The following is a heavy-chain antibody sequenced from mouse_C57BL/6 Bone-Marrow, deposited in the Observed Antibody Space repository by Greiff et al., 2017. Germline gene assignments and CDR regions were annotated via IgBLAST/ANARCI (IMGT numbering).Heavy chain of an antibody. CDR1: GYTFTSYW. CDR3: AKMPHYYGSSYRYWYFDV. Sequence: VQLQQPGAELVKPGASVKLSCKASGYTFTSYWMHWVKQRPGQGLEWIGMIHPNSGSTNYNEKFKSKATLTVDKSSSTAYMQLSSLTSEDSAVYYCAKMPHYYGSSYRYWYFDVWGTGTTVTVSS. CDR2: IHPNSGST. J-gene: IGHJ1*03. D-gene: IGHD1-1*01. V-gene: IGHV1-64*01.